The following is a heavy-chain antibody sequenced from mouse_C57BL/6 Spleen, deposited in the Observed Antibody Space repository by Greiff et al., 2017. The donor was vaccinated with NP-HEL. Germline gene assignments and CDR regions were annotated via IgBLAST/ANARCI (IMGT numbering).Heavy chain of an antibody. Sequence: SGPELVKPGASVKMSCKASGYTFTDYNMHWVKQSHGKSLEWIGYINPNNGGTSYNQKFKGKATLTVNKSSSTAYMELRSLTSEDSAVYYCARAFYYGNYEGFVYWGQGTTLTVSS. D-gene: IGHD2-1*01. J-gene: IGHJ2*01. CDR3: ARAFYYGNYEGFVY. V-gene: IGHV1-22*01. CDR1: GYTFTDYN. CDR2: INPNNGGT.